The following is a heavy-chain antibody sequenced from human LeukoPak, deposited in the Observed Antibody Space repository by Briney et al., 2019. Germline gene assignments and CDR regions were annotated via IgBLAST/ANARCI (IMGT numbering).Heavy chain of an antibody. D-gene: IGHD7-27*01. J-gene: IGHJ3*01. CDR2: IDPNSGVT. Sequence: GASVKVSCKASGCTLTDNHLYWVRQAPGQGLEWMGWIDPNSGVTNFAQNFQGRLTMTTDTSISTAYMELSRLTSDDTTVYYCARELGINVFDVWGQGTLVTVFS. CDR1: GCTLTDNH. V-gene: IGHV1-2*02. CDR3: ARELGINVFDV.